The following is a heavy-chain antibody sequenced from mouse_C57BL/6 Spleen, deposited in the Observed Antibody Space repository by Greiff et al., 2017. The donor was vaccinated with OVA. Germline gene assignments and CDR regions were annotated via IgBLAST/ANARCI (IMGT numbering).Heavy chain of an antibody. CDR2: IWTGGGT. V-gene: IGHV2-9-1*01. CDR1: GFSLTSYA. J-gene: IGHJ1*03. Sequence: VKVVESGPGLVAPSQSLSITCTVSGFSLTSYAISWVRQPPGKGLEWLGVIWTGGGTNYNSALKSRLSISKDNSKSQVFLKMNSLQADDTARYYCARNYYGSSCGYLDVWGKGTTVTVSS. CDR3: ARNYYGSSCGYLDV. D-gene: IGHD1-1*01.